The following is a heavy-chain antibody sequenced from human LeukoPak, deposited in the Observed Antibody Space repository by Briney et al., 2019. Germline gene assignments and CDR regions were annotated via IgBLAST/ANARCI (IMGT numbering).Heavy chain of an antibody. CDR1: GGSFSGYY. CDR3: ARLSGGSLNWFDP. D-gene: IGHD2-15*01. CDR2: INHSGST. Sequence: PSETLSLTCAVYGGSFSGYYWSWIHQPPGKGLEWIGEINHSGSTNYNPSLKSRVTISVDTSKNQFSLKLSSVTAADTAVYYCARLSGGSLNWFDPWGQGTLVTVSS. J-gene: IGHJ5*02. V-gene: IGHV4-34*01.